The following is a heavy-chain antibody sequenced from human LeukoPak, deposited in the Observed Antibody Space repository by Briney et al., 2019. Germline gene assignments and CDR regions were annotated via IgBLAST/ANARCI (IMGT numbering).Heavy chain of an antibody. CDR3: ARDTRIAAAGHYYYMDV. CDR2: IYYSGST. D-gene: IGHD6-13*01. Sequence: SETLSLTCAVYGGSFSGYYWSWIRQPPGKGLEWIGYIYYSGSTNYNPSLKSRVTISVDTSKNQFSLKLSSVTAADTAVYYCARDTRIAAAGHYYYMDVWGKGTTVTISS. V-gene: IGHV4-59*01. CDR1: GGSFSGYY. J-gene: IGHJ6*03.